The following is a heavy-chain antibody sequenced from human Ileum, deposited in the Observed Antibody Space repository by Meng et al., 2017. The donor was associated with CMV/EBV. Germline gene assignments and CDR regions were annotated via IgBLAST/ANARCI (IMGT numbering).Heavy chain of an antibody. D-gene: IGHD1-1*01. CDR3: AGDLVRNNSGDY. CDR1: GDNFTDYH. V-gene: IGHV1-2*02. CDR2: SNPRTGGG. Sequence: SCKASGDNFTDYHSHGVRQAPGKGLEWRGDSNPRTGGGAPTQKFQGRVTMTRDMSIDTAFLEVTNLRPDDTAVYFCAGDLVRNNSGDYWGQGTLVTVSS. J-gene: IGHJ4*02.